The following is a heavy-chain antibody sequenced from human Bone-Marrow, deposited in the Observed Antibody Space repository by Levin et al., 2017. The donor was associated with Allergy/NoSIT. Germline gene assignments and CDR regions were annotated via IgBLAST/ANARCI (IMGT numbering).Heavy chain of an antibody. V-gene: IGHV3-23*01. D-gene: IGHD2-21*01. CDR1: GFTFSTYA. CDR3: ARGGYSFDY. Sequence: SCAASGFTFSTYAMTWVRQAPGKGLEWVSVVGAGGDSTYYADSVKGRFTISRDNSKNTLFLQMNRLTVEDTAVYFCARGGYSFDYWGQGALVTVSS. CDR2: VGAGGDST. J-gene: IGHJ4*02.